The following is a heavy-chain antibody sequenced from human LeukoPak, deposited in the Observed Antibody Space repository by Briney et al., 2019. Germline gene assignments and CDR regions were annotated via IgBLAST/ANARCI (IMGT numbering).Heavy chain of an antibody. CDR1: GFTFSSYA. CDR2: ISGSGGST. V-gene: IGHV3-23*01. Sequence: GGSLRLSCAASGFTFSSYAMSWVRQAPGKGLEWVSAISGSGGSTYYADSVKGRFTISRDNSKNTLYLQMNSLRAEDTAVYYCAKVIYVSGSGWRLFDYWGQGTLVTVSS. CDR3: AKVIYVSGSGWRLFDY. D-gene: IGHD6-19*01. J-gene: IGHJ4*02.